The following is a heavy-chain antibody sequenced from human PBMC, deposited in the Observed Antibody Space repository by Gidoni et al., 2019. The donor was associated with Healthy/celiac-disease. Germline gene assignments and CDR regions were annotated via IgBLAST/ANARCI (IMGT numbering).Heavy chain of an antibody. J-gene: IGHJ4*02. V-gene: IGHV3-23*01. D-gene: IGHD2-15*01. CDR3: AKIDHCSGGSCSHFDY. Sequence: EVQLLESGGGLVQPEGSLRLSCEATGFTLSSYAMSWVRQAPGKGLDGVSAISGSVGSTYYADSVKGRFTISRDNSKNTLYLQMNSLRAEDTALYYCAKIDHCSGGSCSHFDYWGQGTLVTVSS. CDR1: GFTLSSYA. CDR2: ISGSVGST.